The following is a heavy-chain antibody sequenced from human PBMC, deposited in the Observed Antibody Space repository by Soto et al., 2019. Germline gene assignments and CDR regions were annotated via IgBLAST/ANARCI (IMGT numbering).Heavy chain of an antibody. D-gene: IGHD3-3*02. CDR3: ASPHFWSGYSAFDI. CDR1: GYTFTSYG. CDR2: ISAYNGNT. J-gene: IGHJ3*02. V-gene: IGHV1-18*01. Sequence: ASVKVSCKASGYTFTSYGISWVRQAPGQGLEWMGWISAYNGNTNYAQKLQGRVTMTTDTSTSTAYMELRSLGSDDTAVYYCASPHFWSGYSAFDIWGQGTMVTVSS.